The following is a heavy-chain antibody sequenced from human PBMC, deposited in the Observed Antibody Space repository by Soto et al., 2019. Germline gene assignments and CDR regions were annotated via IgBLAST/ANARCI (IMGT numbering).Heavy chain of an antibody. CDR3: ATSPTSGYDSSGYGGMDV. J-gene: IGHJ6*02. CDR1: GGTFSSYA. CDR2: IIPIFGTA. V-gene: IGHV1-69*06. Sequence: SVKVSCKASGGTFSSYAISWVRQAPGQGLEWMGGIIPIFGTANYAQKFQGRVTITADKSTSTAYMELSSLRSEDTAVYYCATSPTSGYDSSGYGGMDVWGQGTTVTVSS. D-gene: IGHD3-22*01.